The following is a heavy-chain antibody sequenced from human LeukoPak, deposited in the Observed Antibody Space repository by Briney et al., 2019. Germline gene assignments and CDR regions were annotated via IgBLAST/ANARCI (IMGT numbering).Heavy chain of an antibody. CDR1: GFTFSSYG. CDR3: ASRALGELSFGAFDI. D-gene: IGHD3-16*02. CDR2: INPNSGGT. V-gene: IGHV1-2*02. J-gene: IGHJ3*02. Sequence: NPGRSLRLSCAASGFTFSSYGMHWVRQAPGQGLEWMGWINPNSGGTNYAQKFQGRVTMTRDTSISTAYMELSRLRSDDTAVYYCASRALGELSFGAFDIWGQGTMVTVSS.